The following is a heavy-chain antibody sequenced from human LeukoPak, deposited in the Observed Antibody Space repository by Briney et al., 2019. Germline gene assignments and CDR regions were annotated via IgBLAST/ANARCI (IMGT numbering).Heavy chain of an antibody. CDR1: GFTFSSYA. CDR2: ISASGGST. CDR3: AKDVRVGEYYGSGSYFDY. J-gene: IGHJ4*02. Sequence: GGSLRLSCAASGFTFSSYAMSWVRQAPGKGLEWVSIISASGGSTYYADSVKGRFTISRDKSRNYLQMNSLRGDDTAIYYCAKDVRVGEYYGSGSYFDYWGQGTLVAVSS. D-gene: IGHD3-10*01. V-gene: IGHV3-23*01.